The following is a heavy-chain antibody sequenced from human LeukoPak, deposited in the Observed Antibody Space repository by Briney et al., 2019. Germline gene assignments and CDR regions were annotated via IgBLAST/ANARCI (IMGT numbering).Heavy chain of an antibody. Sequence: PGGSLRLSCAASGFTFSSYAMHWVRQAPGKGLEWVAVISYDGSNRYYADSVKGRFTISRDNSKNTLYLQMNSLRAEDTAVYYCARDHYGDYAFDYWGQGTLVTVSS. V-gene: IGHV3-30*04. CDR2: ISYDGSNR. J-gene: IGHJ4*02. CDR1: GFTFSSYA. D-gene: IGHD4-17*01. CDR3: ARDHYGDYAFDY.